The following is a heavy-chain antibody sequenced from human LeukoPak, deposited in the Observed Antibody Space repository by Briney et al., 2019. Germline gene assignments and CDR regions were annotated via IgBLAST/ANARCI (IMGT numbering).Heavy chain of an antibody. CDR1: GGSISSYY. V-gene: IGHV4-59*01. CDR2: IYYSGST. J-gene: IGHJ4*02. CDR3: ARAVDTAIGYYFDY. Sequence: SETLSLTCTVSGGSISSYYWSWIRQPPGKGLEWIGYIYYSGSTNYNPSLKSRVTISVDTSKNQFSLKLSSVTAADTAVYYCARAVDTAIGYYFDYWGQGTLFTVSS. D-gene: IGHD5-18*01.